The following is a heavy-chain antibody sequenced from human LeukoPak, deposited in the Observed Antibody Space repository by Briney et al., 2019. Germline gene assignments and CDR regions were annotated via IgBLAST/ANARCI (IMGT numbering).Heavy chain of an antibody. J-gene: IGHJ5*02. V-gene: IGHV3-48*04. CDR2: ISSSSSTI. D-gene: IGHD2-2*02. Sequence: GGSLRLSCAASGFTFSSYSMNWVRQVPGKGLEWVSYISSSSSTIYYADSVKGRFTISRDNAKNSLYLQMNSLRAEDTAVYYCARDEVVVVPAAIFRWFDPWGQGTLVTVSS. CDR1: GFTFSSYS. CDR3: ARDEVVVVPAAIFRWFDP.